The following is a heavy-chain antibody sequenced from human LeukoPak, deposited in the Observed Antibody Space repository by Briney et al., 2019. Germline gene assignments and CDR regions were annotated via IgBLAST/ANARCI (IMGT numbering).Heavy chain of an antibody. CDR3: AKWGDIVVVPAAYYYFDS. V-gene: IGHV3-23*01. CDR1: GFTFSSYA. J-gene: IGHJ4*02. D-gene: IGHD2-2*01. CDR2: ISGSGGST. Sequence: GGSLRLSCAASGFTFSSYAMSWVRQAPGKGLEWGSAISGSGGSTYYADSVKGRFTISRDNSKNTLYLQMNSLRAEDTAVYYCAKWGDIVVVPAAYYYFDSWGQGTLVTVSS.